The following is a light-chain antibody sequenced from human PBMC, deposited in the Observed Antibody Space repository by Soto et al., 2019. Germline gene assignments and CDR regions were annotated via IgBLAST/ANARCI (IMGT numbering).Light chain of an antibody. Sequence: QSVLTQPASVSGSPGQSITISCTGTSXDVGGYNYVSWYQQHPGKAPKLMIYEVSNRPSGVSNRFSGSKSGNTASPTISGLQAEDEADYYCSSYTSSSTLLYVFGTGTKV. CDR2: EVS. CDR3: SSYTSSSTLLYV. J-gene: IGLJ1*01. CDR1: SXDVGGYNY. V-gene: IGLV2-14*01.